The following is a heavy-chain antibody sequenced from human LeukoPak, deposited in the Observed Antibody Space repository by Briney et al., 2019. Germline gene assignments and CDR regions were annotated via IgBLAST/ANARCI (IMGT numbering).Heavy chain of an antibody. Sequence: PSETLSLTCAVSGYSISSGYYWCWIRQPPGKGLEWIGSIYHSGSTYYNPSLKSRATISVDTSKNQFSLKLSSVTAADTAVYYCARINRQQLVLDYWGQGTLVTVSS. CDR3: ARINRQQLVLDY. D-gene: IGHD6-13*01. J-gene: IGHJ4*02. V-gene: IGHV4-38-2*01. CDR1: GYSISSGYY. CDR2: IYHSGST.